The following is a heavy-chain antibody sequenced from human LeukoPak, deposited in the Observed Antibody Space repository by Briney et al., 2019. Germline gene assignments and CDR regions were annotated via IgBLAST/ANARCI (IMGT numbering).Heavy chain of an antibody. D-gene: IGHD3-16*01. J-gene: IGHJ6*03. V-gene: IGHV4-39*07. CDR3: AREGAPSYYYYYMDV. Sequence: PSETLSLTCTVSGGSISSSSYYWGWIRHPPGKGLEWIGSIYYSGSTYYNPSLKSRVTITVDTSKHQFSLKLSSVTAADTAVYYCAREGAPSYYYYYMDVWGKGTTVTVSS. CDR1: GGSISSSSYY. CDR2: IYYSGST.